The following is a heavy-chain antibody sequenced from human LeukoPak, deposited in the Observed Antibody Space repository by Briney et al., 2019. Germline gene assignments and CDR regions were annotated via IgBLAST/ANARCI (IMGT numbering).Heavy chain of an antibody. D-gene: IGHD1-14*01. CDR3: ARTNQIDETAFDI. V-gene: IGHV4-4*09. J-gene: IGHJ3*02. Sequence: SETLSLTCTVSGASISSYYWSWIRQPPGKGLEWVGGSTNYNPSLKSRVTISVDTSKNQFSLKLSSVTAADTAVCYCARTNQIDETAFDIWGQGTMVTVSS. CDR1: GASISSYY. CDR2: GST.